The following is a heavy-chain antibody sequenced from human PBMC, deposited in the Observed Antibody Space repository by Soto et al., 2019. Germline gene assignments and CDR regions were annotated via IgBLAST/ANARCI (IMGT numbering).Heavy chain of an antibody. Sequence: LGESLKISCKGSGYSFTSYWIGWVRQMPGKGLEWMGVIYPGDSDTRYSPSFQGQVTISADKSISTAYLQWSSLKASDTAMYYCARYSGYTYYYYGMDVWGQGTTVTVSS. D-gene: IGHD5-12*01. CDR2: IYPGDSDT. CDR3: ARYSGYTYYYYGMDV. V-gene: IGHV5-51*01. CDR1: GYSFTSYW. J-gene: IGHJ6*01.